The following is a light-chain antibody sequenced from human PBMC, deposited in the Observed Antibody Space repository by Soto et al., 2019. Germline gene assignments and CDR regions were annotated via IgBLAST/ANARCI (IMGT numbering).Light chain of an antibody. CDR1: SSDVGGYNY. J-gene: IGLJ3*02. CDR2: DNN. Sequence: QSALTQPASVSGSPGQSITISCTGTSSDVGGYNYVSWYQQHPGKAPKLMIYDNNKRPSGIPDRFSGSKSGTSATLGITGLQTGDEADYYCGTWDTRLNARVFGGGTKLTVL. V-gene: IGLV2-14*03. CDR3: GTWDTRLNARV.